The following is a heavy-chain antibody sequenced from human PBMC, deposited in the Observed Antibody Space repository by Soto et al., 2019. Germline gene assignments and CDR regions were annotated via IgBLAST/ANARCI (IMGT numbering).Heavy chain of an antibody. V-gene: IGHV3-48*02. CDR3: ARDLVITIFGVVIIGQSHYGMDV. CDR2: ISSSSSTI. Sequence: GSLILSCSASGFTFSSYSMNWVRQAPGKGLEWVSYISSSSSTIYYADSVKGRFTISRDNAKNSLYLQMNSLRDEDTAVYYCARDLVITIFGVVIIGQSHYGMDVWGHGTKVTVYS. J-gene: IGHJ6*02. CDR1: GFTFSSYS. D-gene: IGHD3-3*01.